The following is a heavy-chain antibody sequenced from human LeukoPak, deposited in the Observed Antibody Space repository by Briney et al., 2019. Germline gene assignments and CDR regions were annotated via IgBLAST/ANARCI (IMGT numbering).Heavy chain of an antibody. V-gene: IGHV3-23*01. CDR2: ISYTSDYL. D-gene: IGHD3-10*01. Sequence: GGSLRLSCAASGFTFSSYAMSWVRQAPGKGLEWVSSISYTSDYLYYADSVKGRFTISRDNSKNTLYLQMNSLRAEDTAVYYCARSHHNSDWGQGTLVTVSS. CDR3: ARSHHNSD. J-gene: IGHJ4*02. CDR1: GFTFSSYA.